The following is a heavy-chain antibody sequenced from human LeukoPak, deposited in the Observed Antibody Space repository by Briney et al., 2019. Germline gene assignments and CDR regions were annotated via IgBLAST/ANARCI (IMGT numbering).Heavy chain of an antibody. D-gene: IGHD7-27*01. CDR1: GYTFTSYG. V-gene: IGHV1-18*01. Sequence: ASVKVSCKASGYTFTSYGIGWVRQAPGQGLEWMGWISAYNGNTNYAQKLQGRVTMTTDTSTSTAYMELRSLRSDDTAVYYCAREGWGAAAGDTFDCWGQGTLVTVSS. J-gene: IGHJ4*02. CDR3: AREGWGAAAGDTFDC. CDR2: ISAYNGNT.